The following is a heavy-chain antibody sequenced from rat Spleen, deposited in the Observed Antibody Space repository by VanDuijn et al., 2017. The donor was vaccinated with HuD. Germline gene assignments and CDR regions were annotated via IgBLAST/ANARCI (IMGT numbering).Heavy chain of an antibody. CDR3: ARPSYGYPFAY. J-gene: IGHJ3*01. V-gene: IGHV5-7*01. D-gene: IGHD1-7*01. CDR1: GFTFSDYN. Sequence: EVQLVESGGDLVQPGRSLKLSCAASGFTFSDYNMAWVRQAPKKGLEWVATITYDGSGTYYRDSVKGRFTISRDNAKTTLYLQMDSLRSEDTATYYCARPSYGYPFAYWGQGTLVTVSS. CDR2: ITYDGSGT.